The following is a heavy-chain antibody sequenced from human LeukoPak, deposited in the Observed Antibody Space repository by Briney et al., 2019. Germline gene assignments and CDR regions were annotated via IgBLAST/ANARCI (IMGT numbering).Heavy chain of an antibody. J-gene: IGHJ4*02. CDR1: VYTFTSYG. CDR3: ARDYSGWYGIDY. D-gene: IGHD6-19*01. CDR2: ISAYNGNT. V-gene: IGHV1-18*01. Sequence: ASVKVSCKASVYTFTSYGIRWVRQSPGQGLEWMGWISAYNGNTNYAQKLQGRVTMTTDTSTSTAYMELRSLRSDDTAVYYCARDYSGWYGIDYWGQGTLVTVSS.